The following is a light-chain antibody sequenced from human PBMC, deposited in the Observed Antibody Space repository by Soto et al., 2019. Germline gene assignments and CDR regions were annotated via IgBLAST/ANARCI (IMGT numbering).Light chain of an antibody. CDR3: QQFHSSPLT. V-gene: IGKV4-1*01. CDR1: QSVLYSSNNKNY. CDR2: WAS. J-gene: IGKJ4*01. Sequence: DIVMTQSPDSLAVSLRASATISCKSSQSVLYSSNNKNYLAWYQQKPGQPTNLLIYWASTRESGVPARFSGSGFGTDFTLTISSLQAEDVAIYYCQQFHSSPLTFGGGTKVEI.